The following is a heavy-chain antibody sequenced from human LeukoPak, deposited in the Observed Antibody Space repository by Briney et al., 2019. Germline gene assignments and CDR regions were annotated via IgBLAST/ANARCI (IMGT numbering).Heavy chain of an antibody. V-gene: IGHV3-74*01. J-gene: IGHJ1*01. D-gene: IGHD6-13*01. CDR2: INSDGSRT. CDR3: AKDFGSSWRGYFQH. Sequence: GGSLRLSCAASKFSFSSYWMHWVRQAPGKGLVWVSRINSDGSRTNYADSVKGRFTISRDNAKNTLYLQMNSLRAEDTALYYCAKDFGSSWRGYFQHWGQGTLVTVSS. CDR1: KFSFSSYW.